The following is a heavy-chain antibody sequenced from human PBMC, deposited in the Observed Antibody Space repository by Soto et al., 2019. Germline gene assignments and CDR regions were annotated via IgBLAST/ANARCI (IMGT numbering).Heavy chain of an antibody. Sequence: TSETLSLTCAVSSGSITTSSYYWGWVRQPPGKGLEWIGNIYYSGSTYYNPSLKSRVTISVDSSKNQFSLNLSSVTAADTAVYYCARPPGYCSTTSCHNGAFDIWGQGTMVTVSS. CDR3: ARPPGYCSTTSCHNGAFDI. V-gene: IGHV4-39*01. CDR2: IYYSGST. CDR1: SGSITTSSYY. J-gene: IGHJ3*02. D-gene: IGHD2-2*02.